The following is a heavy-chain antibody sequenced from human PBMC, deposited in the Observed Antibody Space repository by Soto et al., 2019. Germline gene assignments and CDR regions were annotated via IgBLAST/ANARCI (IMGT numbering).Heavy chain of an antibody. CDR2: VYYTGGT. Sequence: QLQLQESGPGLVKSSETLFLTCSVSDGSISSRSNYWGWIRQPPGKDLGWIGSVYYTGGTYYNPSCYSRIAITIDMSKHQFSLELSFVTAADTAVYYCAREGPPIRAHNPPEYLQQWGQGTLVTVSS. J-gene: IGHJ1*01. D-gene: IGHD1-26*01. CDR1: DGSISSRSNY. V-gene: IGHV4-39*02. CDR3: AREGPPIRAHNPPEYLQQ.